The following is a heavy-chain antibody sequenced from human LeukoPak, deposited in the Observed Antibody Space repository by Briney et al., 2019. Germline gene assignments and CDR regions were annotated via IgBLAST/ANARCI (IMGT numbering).Heavy chain of an antibody. J-gene: IGHJ4*02. Sequence: KTSETLSLTCAVYGGSFSGYYWSWIRQPPGKGLEWIGEINHSGSTNYNPSLKSRVTISVDTSKNQFSLKLSSVTAADTAVYYCARGRGKRIQLWLNRNYLDYWGQGTLVTVSS. CDR1: GGSFSGYY. D-gene: IGHD5-18*01. V-gene: IGHV4-34*01. CDR2: INHSGST. CDR3: ARGRGKRIQLWLNRNYLDY.